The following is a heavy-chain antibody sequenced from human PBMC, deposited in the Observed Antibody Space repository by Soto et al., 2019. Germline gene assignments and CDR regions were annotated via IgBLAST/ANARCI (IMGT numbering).Heavy chain of an antibody. Sequence: EVQLLESGGGLVQPGGSLRLSCAASGFTFSTFDMTWVRQAPGKGLEWVSLIRGVAGSTHYADSVKGRFTISKDNSKKKLFQEMDHLGRDDKAEFFCVKGAWLGHWGPGNMVTVSS. CDR1: GFTFSTFD. CDR2: IRGVAGST. J-gene: IGHJ4*02. D-gene: IGHD5-12*01. V-gene: IGHV3-23*01. CDR3: VKGAWLGH.